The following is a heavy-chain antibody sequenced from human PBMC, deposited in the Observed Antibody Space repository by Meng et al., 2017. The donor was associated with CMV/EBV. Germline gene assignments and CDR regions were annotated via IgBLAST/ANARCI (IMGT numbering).Heavy chain of an antibody. Sequence: SETLSLTCAVYGGSFSGYYWSWSRQPPGKGLVWIGEINHSGSTNYNPSLKSRVTISVDTSKYQFSLKLGSVTAADTAVYYCASILRYQHYYYYGMDVWGQGTTVTVSS. CDR2: INHSGST. J-gene: IGHJ6*02. D-gene: IGHD2-2*01. V-gene: IGHV4-34*01. CDR3: ASILRYQHYYYYGMDV. CDR1: GGSFSGYY.